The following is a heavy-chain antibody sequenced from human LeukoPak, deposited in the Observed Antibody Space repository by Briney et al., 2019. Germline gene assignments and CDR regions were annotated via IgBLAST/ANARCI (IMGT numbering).Heavy chain of an antibody. CDR3: AREGGTYYSDL. Sequence: ASVKVSCKASGYTFTNYVITWVRQAPGQGLEWMGWISAYNGDTKYAQKLQGRVTMTTDTSTNTAYMELRSLRSDDTAVYYCAREGGTYYSDLWGQGTLVTVSS. J-gene: IGHJ4*02. CDR1: GYTFTNYV. D-gene: IGHD3-22*01. CDR2: ISAYNGDT. V-gene: IGHV1-18*01.